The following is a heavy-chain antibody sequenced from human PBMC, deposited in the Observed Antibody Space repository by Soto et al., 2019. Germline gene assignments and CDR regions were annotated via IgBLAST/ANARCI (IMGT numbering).Heavy chain of an antibody. D-gene: IGHD3-3*01. Sequence: SETLSLTWTVSGGSISSGDYYWSWIRQPPGKVLEWIGYIYYSGSTYYNPSLKSRVTISVDTSKNQFSLKLSSVTAADTAVYYCARDPIFGVVSQSYYYYGMDVWGQGTTVTVS. CDR3: ARDPIFGVVSQSYYYYGMDV. V-gene: IGHV4-30-4*01. CDR1: GGSISSGDYY. J-gene: IGHJ6*02. CDR2: IYYSGST.